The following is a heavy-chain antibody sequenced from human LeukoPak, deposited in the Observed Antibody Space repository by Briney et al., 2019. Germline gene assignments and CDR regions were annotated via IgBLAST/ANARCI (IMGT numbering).Heavy chain of an antibody. Sequence: GGSLRLSCAASGFTFSSYAMSWVRQAPGKGLEWVSIISGSGSSTYYADSVKGRFTISRDNSKNTLYLQMNSLGVEDTAVYYCAKSVVFGSGSRYYGMDVWGQGTTVAVS. CDR3: AKSVVFGSGSRYYGMDV. CDR2: ISGSGSST. J-gene: IGHJ6*02. D-gene: IGHD3-10*01. V-gene: IGHV3-23*01. CDR1: GFTFSSYA.